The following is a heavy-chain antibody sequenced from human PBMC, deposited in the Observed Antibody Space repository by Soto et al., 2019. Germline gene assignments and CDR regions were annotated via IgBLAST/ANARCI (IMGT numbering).Heavy chain of an antibody. V-gene: IGHV4-31*03. CDR2: IYYSGNT. Sequence: QVQLQESGPGLVKPSQTLSLTCTVSGDSISSGGYYWGWIRQHPGKGLEWIGYIYYSGNTYYNPSLKSRVTLSVDTSKNQLSLRLSSVTAADTAVYYCARDALNPIAMDVWGQGTTVTVSS. J-gene: IGHJ6*02. CDR1: GDSISSGGYY. CDR3: ARDALNPIAMDV.